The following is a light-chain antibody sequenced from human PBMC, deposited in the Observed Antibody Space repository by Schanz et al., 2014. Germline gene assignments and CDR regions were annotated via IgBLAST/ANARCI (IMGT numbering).Light chain of an antibody. V-gene: IGLV1-51*01. J-gene: IGLJ2*01. CDR2: DNN. CDR1: SSNIGSNT. Sequence: QSVLTQPPSASGTPGQRVSISCSGSSSNIGSNTVSWYQQLPGTAPKLLIYDNNKRPSGIPDRFSGSKSGTSATLGITGLQTGDEADYYCGTWDSSLSAVVFGGGTKLTVL. CDR3: GTWDSSLSAVV.